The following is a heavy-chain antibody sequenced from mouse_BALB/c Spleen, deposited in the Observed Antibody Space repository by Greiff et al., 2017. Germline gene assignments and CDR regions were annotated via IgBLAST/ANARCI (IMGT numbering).Heavy chain of an antibody. Sequence: EVKLQESGGGLVQPGGSRKLSCAASGFTFSSFGMHWVRQAPEKGLEWVAYISSGSSTIYYADTVKGRFTISRDNPKNTLFLQMTSLRSEDTAMYYCAREGWTYWGQGTTLTVSS. CDR3: AREGWTY. CDR1: GFTFSSFG. J-gene: IGHJ2*01. V-gene: IGHV5-17*02. D-gene: IGHD2-3*01. CDR2: ISSGSSTI.